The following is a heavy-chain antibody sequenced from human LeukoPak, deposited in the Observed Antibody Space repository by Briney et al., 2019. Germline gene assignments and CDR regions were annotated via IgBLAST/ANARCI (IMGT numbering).Heavy chain of an antibody. Sequence: ASVKVSCKASGGTFNTYAISWVRQAPGQGLEWMGWINTNTGNPTYAQGFTGRFVFSLDTSVSTAYLQISSLKAEDTAVYYCARALSHYDILTGPEGYWGQGTLVTVSS. CDR3: ARALSHYDILTGPEGY. J-gene: IGHJ4*02. V-gene: IGHV7-4-1*02. CDR1: GGTFNTYA. CDR2: INTNTGNP. D-gene: IGHD3-9*01.